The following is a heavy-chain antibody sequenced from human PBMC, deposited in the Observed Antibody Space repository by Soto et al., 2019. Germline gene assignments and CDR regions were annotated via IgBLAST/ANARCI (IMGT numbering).Heavy chain of an antibody. CDR3: ARPGTSRGSDYDAFDF. CDR2: IYPGASDI. Sequence: PGEAPKISCQGSGCTFICFWVAWVRQVPGKGVEWMGVIYPGASDIRYSPSFECHVTISADKSTNSAYLPWSSLEAADTAIYYCARPGTSRGSDYDAFDFWGPGTLVTVPS. CDR1: GCTFICFW. J-gene: IGHJ4*02. D-gene: IGHD3-10*01. V-gene: IGHV5-51*01.